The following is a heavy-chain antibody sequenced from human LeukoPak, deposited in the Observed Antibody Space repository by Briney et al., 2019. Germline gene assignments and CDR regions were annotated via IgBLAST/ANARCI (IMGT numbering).Heavy chain of an antibody. CDR1: GFTFNSYW. CDR3: ARDGGWRTSHRGSFDY. J-gene: IGHJ4*02. D-gene: IGHD2-2*01. CDR2: IKQDGSEK. V-gene: IGHV3-7*01. Sequence: GGSLRLSCAASGFTFNSYWMSWVRQAPGKGLEWVANIKQDGSEKYYVDSVKGRFTISRDNAKNSLYLQMNSLRAEDAAVYYCARDGGWRTSHRGSFDYWGQGTLVTVSS.